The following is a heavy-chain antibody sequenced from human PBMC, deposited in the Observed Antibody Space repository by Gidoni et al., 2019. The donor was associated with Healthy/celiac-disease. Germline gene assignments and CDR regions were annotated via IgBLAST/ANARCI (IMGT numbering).Heavy chain of an antibody. Sequence: VQLVESGGGLVKPGGSLRLSCAASGFTFSNAWMSWVRQAPGKGLEWVGRIKSKTDGGTTDYAAPVKGRFTISRDDSKNTLYLQMNSLKTEDTAVYYCTTGSNSSGYYYPHYWGQGTLVTVSS. J-gene: IGHJ4*02. CDR2: IKSKTDGGTT. D-gene: IGHD3-22*01. CDR3: TTGSNSSGYYYPHY. CDR1: GFTFSNAW. V-gene: IGHV3-15*01.